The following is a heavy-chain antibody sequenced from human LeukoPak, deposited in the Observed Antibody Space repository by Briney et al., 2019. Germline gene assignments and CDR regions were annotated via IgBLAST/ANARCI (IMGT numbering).Heavy chain of an antibody. V-gene: IGHV3-9*01. CDR1: GFTFDDYA. D-gene: IGHD6-19*01. J-gene: IGHJ3*02. Sequence: GRSLRLSCAASGFTFDDYAMHWVRQAPGKGLEWVSGISWNSGSIGYADSVKGRFTISRDNAKNSLYLQMNSLRAEDTAVYYCAVRWYSSGTRGRYDAFDIWGQGTMVTVSS. CDR3: AVRWYSSGTRGRYDAFDI. CDR2: ISWNSGSI.